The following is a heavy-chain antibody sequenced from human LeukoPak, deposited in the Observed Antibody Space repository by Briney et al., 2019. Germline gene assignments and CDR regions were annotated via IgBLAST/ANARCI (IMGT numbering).Heavy chain of an antibody. CDR3: AKSTKSDVVNWNWGFDP. J-gene: IGHJ5*02. Sequence: PSETLSLTCTVSGGSISSYYWSWIRQPPGKGLEWIGYIYYSGSTNYNPSLKSRVTISVDTSKNQFSLQLNSVTPEDTAVYYCAKSTKSDVVNWNWGFDPWGQGTLVTVSS. V-gene: IGHV4-59*12. CDR2: IYYSGST. D-gene: IGHD1-7*01. CDR1: GGSISSYY.